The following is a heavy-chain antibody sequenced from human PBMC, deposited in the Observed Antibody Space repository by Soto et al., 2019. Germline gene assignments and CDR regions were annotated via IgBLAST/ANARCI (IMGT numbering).Heavy chain of an antibody. CDR2: IHSDGNS. J-gene: IGHJ3*01. CDR3: TTDRGSSWPKD. D-gene: IGHD6-13*01. Sequence: GGSLRLSCAASGFTVSETYMSWVRQAPGKGLECVSVIHSDGNSYYADSVKGRFTISRDNSKNTVFLQMNSLRDEDTAVYYCTTDRGSSWPKDWGQGTMVTVSS. CDR1: GFTVSETY. V-gene: IGHV3-66*01.